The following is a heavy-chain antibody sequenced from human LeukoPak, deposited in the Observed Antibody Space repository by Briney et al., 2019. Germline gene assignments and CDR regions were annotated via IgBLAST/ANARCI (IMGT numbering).Heavy chain of an antibody. CDR1: GYTLTELS. CDR2: FDPEDGEI. CDR3: TTHYSKMVRGLNWFDP. J-gene: IGHJ5*02. Sequence: ASVKVSCKVSGYTLTELSIHWVRQAPGKGLEWMRSFDPEDGEIIYAQKFQGRVTMTEDTSTDTAYMELSSLRSDDTAVYYCTTHYSKMVRGLNWFDPWGQGTLVTVSS. D-gene: IGHD3-10*01. V-gene: IGHV1-24*01.